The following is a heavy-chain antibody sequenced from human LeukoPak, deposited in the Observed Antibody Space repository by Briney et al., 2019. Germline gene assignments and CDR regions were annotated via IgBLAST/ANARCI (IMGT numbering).Heavy chain of an antibody. J-gene: IGHJ6*02. D-gene: IGHD6-13*01. CDR1: GYTFTSYD. CDR2: MNPNSGNT. V-gene: IGHV1-8*01. Sequence: GASVKVSCKASGYTFTSYDINWVRQATGQGLEWMGWMNPNSGNTGYAQKFQGRVTMTRNTSISTAYMELSSLRSEDTAVYYCARGSSSWYNLGYYYYGMDVWGQGTTVTVSS. CDR3: ARGSSSWYNLGYYYYGMDV.